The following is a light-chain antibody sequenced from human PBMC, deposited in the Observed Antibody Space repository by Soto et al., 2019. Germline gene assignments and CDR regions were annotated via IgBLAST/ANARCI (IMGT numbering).Light chain of an antibody. CDR1: SIDVGSYNL. Sequence: ALTQPASVSASPGQSITIPCTLTSIDVGSYNLVSWFQQHPGKVPKLLIYEGTKRPSGLSDRFSGSKSGTTASLTISGLQAEDEAHYYCYSYAGENLYVFGTGTKVTVL. CDR3: YSYAGENLYV. CDR2: EGT. J-gene: IGLJ1*01. V-gene: IGLV2-23*01.